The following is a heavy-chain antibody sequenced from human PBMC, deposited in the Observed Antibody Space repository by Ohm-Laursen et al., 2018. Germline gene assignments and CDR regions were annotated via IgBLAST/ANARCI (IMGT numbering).Heavy chain of an antibody. D-gene: IGHD2-15*01. CDR1: GFTFSTYT. J-gene: IGHJ3*02. V-gene: IGHV3-21*04. CDR2: IDSSSTYI. CDR3: AKVYYCSGGSCYSWELTNGFDI. Sequence: SLRLSCAASGFTFSTYTMNWVRQAPGKGLEWVSSIDSSSTYIYYADSVKGRFTISRDNSKNTVHLQMNSLRAEDTAVYYCAKVYYCSGGSCYSWELTNGFDIWGQGTMVTVSS.